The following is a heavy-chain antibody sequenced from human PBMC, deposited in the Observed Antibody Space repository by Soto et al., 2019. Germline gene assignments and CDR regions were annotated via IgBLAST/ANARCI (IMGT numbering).Heavy chain of an antibody. V-gene: IGHV4-39*02. J-gene: IGHJ5*02. CDR1: GGSISSGDYY. Sequence: PSETLSLTCTVSGGSISSGDYYWSWIRQPPGTGLEWIGSLYYTGRTYYSPSLKSRVPISVDTSKNHFSLNLTSVTAADTAVYYCARRLARGVIGWFDPWGQGTLVTVYS. D-gene: IGHD3-10*01. CDR3: ARRLARGVIGWFDP. CDR2: LYYTGRT.